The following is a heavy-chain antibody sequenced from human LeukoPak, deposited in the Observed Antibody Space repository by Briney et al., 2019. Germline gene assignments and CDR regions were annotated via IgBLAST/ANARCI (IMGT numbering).Heavy chain of an antibody. CDR1: GGSFSGYY. J-gene: IGHJ4*02. D-gene: IGHD6-19*01. CDR3: ARVSAVAGTALSFDY. Sequence: SETLSLTCAVSGGSFSGYYWSWIRQPPGKGLEWIGEINHSGSTSYNPSLKSRVTISVDTSKNQFSLKLSSVTAADTAVYYCARVSAVAGTALSFDYWGQGTLVTVSS. CDR2: INHSGST. V-gene: IGHV4-34*01.